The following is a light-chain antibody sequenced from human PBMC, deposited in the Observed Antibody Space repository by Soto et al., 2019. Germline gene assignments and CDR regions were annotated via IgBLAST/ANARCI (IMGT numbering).Light chain of an antibody. V-gene: IGKV3-20*01. Sequence: EIVLTQSPGTLSLSPGERATLSCRASQSVSSSYLAWYQQKPGQAPRLLIYGASSRATGIPDRFSGSGSGTDFTLTISRLEPEDFAVYYCQQYGSSPTWTSGQGTKV. J-gene: IGKJ1*01. CDR3: QQYGSSPTWT. CDR2: GAS. CDR1: QSVSSSY.